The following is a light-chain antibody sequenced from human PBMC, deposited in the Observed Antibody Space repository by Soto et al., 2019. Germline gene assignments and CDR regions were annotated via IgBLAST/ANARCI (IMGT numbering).Light chain of an antibody. Sequence: EIVLPQSPGPLSLSPGDSATLSCRAPQNILRNLAWYQQKRGQAPRLLIYGASTRATGIPARFCGSGSGTEFSLTISSLQSEDFTVYYCQQYNNWPAITFGQGTRLEIK. V-gene: IGKV3D-15*01. CDR1: QNILRN. CDR2: GAS. J-gene: IGKJ5*01. CDR3: QQYNNWPAIT.